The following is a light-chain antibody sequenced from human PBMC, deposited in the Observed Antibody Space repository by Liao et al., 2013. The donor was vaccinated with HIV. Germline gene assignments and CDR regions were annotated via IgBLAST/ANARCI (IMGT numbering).Light chain of an antibody. CDR3: QVWDSSSDHYF. CDR1: KLGDKY. Sequence: SYELTQPPSVSVSPGQTASVTCFGDKLGDKYVSWIQQRPGQSPVLVIYRDTKRPSGIPERFSGSNSANTATLTISRVEAGDEADYYCQVWDSSSDHYFFGTGTKVTVL. V-gene: IGLV3-1*01. CDR2: RDT. J-gene: IGLJ1*01.